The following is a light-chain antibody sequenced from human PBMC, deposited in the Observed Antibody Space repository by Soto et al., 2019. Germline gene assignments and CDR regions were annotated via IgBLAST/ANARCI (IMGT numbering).Light chain of an antibody. V-gene: IGKV3-20*01. CDR3: QQYGGSPYT. Sequence: EVVLTQSPGSLSLSPGERATLSCRASQSISRTFVAWYQQKPGQAPRLLIYGASNRATGIPDRFSGRGSGADFTLTIRRLEPKDFAVYYCQQYGGSPYTFSQVTRLAIK. CDR1: QSISRTF. CDR2: GAS. J-gene: IGKJ2*01.